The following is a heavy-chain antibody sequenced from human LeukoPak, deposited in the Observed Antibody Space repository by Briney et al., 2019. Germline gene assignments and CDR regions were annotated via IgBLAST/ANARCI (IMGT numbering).Heavy chain of an antibody. CDR3: ARVRKDRSVLRYFDCIDY. V-gene: IGHV4-31*03. J-gene: IGHJ4*02. CDR2: IYYSGST. D-gene: IGHD3-9*01. Sequence: PSQTLSLTCTVSGGSISSDGYYWSWIRQHPGKGLEWIGYIYYSGSTYYNPSLKSRVTISVDTSKNQFSLKLSSVTAADTAVYYCARVRKDRSVLRYFDCIDYWGQGTLVTVSS. CDR1: GGSISSDGYY.